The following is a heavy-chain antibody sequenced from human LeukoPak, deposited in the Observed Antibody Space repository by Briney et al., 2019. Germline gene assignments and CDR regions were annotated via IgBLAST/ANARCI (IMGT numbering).Heavy chain of an antibody. CDR3: AREAGTEFGDY. D-gene: IGHD6-19*01. CDR1: GFTFNKYA. Sequence: GGSLRLSCAASGFTFNKYAMNWVRQAPGKGLEWVSSISGSSSYIYYADSVKGRFTISRDNAKNSLYLQMNSLRAEDTAVYYCAREAGTEFGDYWGQGTLVTVSS. J-gene: IGHJ4*02. CDR2: ISGSSSYI. V-gene: IGHV3-21*01.